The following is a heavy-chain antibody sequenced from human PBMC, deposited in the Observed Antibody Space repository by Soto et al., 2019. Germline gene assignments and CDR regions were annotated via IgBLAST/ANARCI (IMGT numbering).Heavy chain of an antibody. CDR2: INSDGSTT. CDR3: ARGIKNIYAVDV. V-gene: IGHV3-74*01. D-gene: IGHD3-10*01. J-gene: IGHJ6*02. Sequence: EVQLVESEGGLIQPGGSLRLSCVASGFSISGYWMHWVRQAPGKGLVWVSRINSDGSTTNYADSVKGQFTLSRDNAESTVYLQMNSLRAEDTAVYYCARGIKNIYAVDVWGQGTTVTVSS. CDR1: GFSISGYW.